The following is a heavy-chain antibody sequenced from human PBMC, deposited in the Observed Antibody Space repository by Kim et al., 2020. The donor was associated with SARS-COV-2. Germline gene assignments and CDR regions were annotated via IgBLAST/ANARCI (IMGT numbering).Heavy chain of an antibody. CDR1: GYTLTELS. J-gene: IGHJ4*02. CDR3: ATAGGSGWWGGY. Sequence: ASVKVSCKVSGYTLTELSMHWVRQAPGKGLEWMGGFDPEDGETIYAQKFQGRVTMTEDTSTDTAYMELSSLRSEDTAVYYCATAGGSGWWGGYWGQGTLVTVSS. D-gene: IGHD6-19*01. CDR2: FDPEDGET. V-gene: IGHV1-24*01.